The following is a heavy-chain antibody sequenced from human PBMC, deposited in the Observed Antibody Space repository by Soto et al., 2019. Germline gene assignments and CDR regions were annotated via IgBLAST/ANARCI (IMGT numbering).Heavy chain of an antibody. CDR1: GFTISTYW. CDR2: ITQDGSTT. CDR3: ARDRAYGLDV. Sequence: GGSLRLSCAASGFTISTYWLHWVRQAPGKGLVWVARITQDGSTTTYADSVKGRFTISRDNAKNTLYLQMNSLRAEDTAMYYCARDRAYGLDVWGQGTTVTVSS. J-gene: IGHJ6*02. D-gene: IGHD3-10*01. V-gene: IGHV3-74*01.